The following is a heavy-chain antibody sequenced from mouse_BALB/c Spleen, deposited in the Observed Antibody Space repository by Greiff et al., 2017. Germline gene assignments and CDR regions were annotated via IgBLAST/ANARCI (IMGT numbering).Heavy chain of an antibody. V-gene: IGHV1-14*01. CDR2: IKPYNDGT. Sequence: VQLQQSGPELVKPGASVKMSCKASGYTFTSYVMHWVKQKPGQGLEWIGDIKPYNDGTKDNEKFKGKATLTSDNSSSTAYMELSSLTSEDSAVYYCARGEVRPGYAMDYWGQGTSVTVSS. CDR1: GYTFTSYV. J-gene: IGHJ4*01. CDR3: ARGEVRPGYAMDY. D-gene: IGHD2-14*01.